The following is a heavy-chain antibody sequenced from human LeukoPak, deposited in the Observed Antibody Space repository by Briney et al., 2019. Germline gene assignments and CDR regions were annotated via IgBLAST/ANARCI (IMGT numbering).Heavy chain of an antibody. V-gene: IGHV4-34*01. CDR3: ARLLGDDSSGYYYDVKLDY. Sequence: SETLSLTCAVYGGSFSGYYWSWIRQPPGKVLEWIGEINHSGSTNYNPSLKSRVTISVDTSKNQFSLKLSSVTAADTAEYYCARLLGDDSSGYYYDVKLDYWGQGTLVTVSS. CDR1: GGSFSGYY. CDR2: INHSGST. D-gene: IGHD3-22*01. J-gene: IGHJ4*02.